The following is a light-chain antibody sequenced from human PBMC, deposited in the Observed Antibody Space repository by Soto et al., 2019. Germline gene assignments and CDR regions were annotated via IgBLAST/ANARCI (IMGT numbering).Light chain of an antibody. CDR3: LLYDGAGQQV. V-gene: IGLV7-43*01. Sequence: QAVVTQEPSLTVAPGGTVTLTCASNTGPVTTDSYPNWVQQKPGQPPRALIYSTDMKHSWTPARFSGSLLGAKAALTLSDAQPEDEADYYCLLYDGAGQQVFGGGTKVTVL. CDR1: TGPVTTDSY. J-gene: IGLJ2*01. CDR2: STD.